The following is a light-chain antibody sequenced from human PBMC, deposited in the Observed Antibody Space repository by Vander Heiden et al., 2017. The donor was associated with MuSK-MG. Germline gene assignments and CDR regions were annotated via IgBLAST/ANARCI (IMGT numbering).Light chain of an antibody. J-gene: IGLJ1*01. Sequence: QSALTQPASVSAAPGQSITISCTGTSRDVGAYNYDSWYQQHPGKAPKLMISEVSNRPSGVSNRFPGSQSGNTASLTISGLQAEDEADYYCSSYTTSRTRVFGTGTTVTVL. CDR1: SRDVGAYNY. CDR3: SSYTTSRTRV. CDR2: EVS. V-gene: IGLV2-14*01.